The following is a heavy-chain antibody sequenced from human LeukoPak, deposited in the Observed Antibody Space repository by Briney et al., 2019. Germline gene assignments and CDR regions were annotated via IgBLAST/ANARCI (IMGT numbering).Heavy chain of an antibody. CDR3: AGDSSGWQGFDY. D-gene: IGHD6-19*01. V-gene: IGHV4-30-2*01. CDR2: IYHSGST. CDR1: GGSISSGGYS. J-gene: IGHJ4*02. Sequence: SETLSLTCAVSGGSISSGGYSWSWIRQPPGKGLEWIGYIYHSGSTYYNPSLKSRVTISVDTSKNQFSLKLSSVTAADTAVYYCAGDSSGWQGFDYWGQGTLVTVSS.